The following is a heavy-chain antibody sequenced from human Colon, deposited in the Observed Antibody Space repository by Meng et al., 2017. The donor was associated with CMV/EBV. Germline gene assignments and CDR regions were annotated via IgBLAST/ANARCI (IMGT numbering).Heavy chain of an antibody. Sequence: GGSLRLSCAASGFTFSSYSMHWVRQAPGKGLYWVAVISYDGSNKCYADSVKGRSTISRDNSNNTLFLQINSLRPEDAALYYCARDSFMTTVSTYPDYWGQGTLVTVSS. CDR1: GFTFSSYS. CDR2: ISYDGSNK. V-gene: IGHV3-30-3*01. D-gene: IGHD4-17*01. CDR3: ARDSFMTTVSTYPDY. J-gene: IGHJ4*02.